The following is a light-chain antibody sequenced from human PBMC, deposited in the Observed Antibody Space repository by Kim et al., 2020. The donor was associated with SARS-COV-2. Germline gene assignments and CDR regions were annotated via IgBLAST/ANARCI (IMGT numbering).Light chain of an antibody. J-gene: IGKJ3*01. Sequence: DIQMTQSPSSLSASVGDRVTITCRASQSISSYLNWYQQKPGKAPKLLIYAASSLQSGVPSRFSGSGSGTDFTLTISSLQPEDFATYYCQQSYSTLTFGPETNVYIK. CDR2: AAS. CDR1: QSISSY. CDR3: QQSYSTLT. V-gene: IGKV1-39*01.